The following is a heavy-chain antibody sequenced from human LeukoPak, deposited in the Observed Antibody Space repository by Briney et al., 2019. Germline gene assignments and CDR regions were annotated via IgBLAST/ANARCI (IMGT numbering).Heavy chain of an antibody. CDR3: ARRLMITFGGVIVIRPGYFDY. CDR1: GGSFSGYY. CDR2: INHIGST. V-gene: IGHV4-34*01. Sequence: SETLSLTCAVYGGSFSGYYWSWIRQPPGKGLEWIGEINHIGSTNYNPSLKSRVTISVDTSKNQFSLKLSSVTAADTAVYYCARRLMITFGGVIVIRPGYFDYWGQGTLVTVSS. D-gene: IGHD3-16*02. J-gene: IGHJ4*02.